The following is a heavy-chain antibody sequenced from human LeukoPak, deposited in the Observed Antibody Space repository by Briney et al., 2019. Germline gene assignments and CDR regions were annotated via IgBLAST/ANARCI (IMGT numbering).Heavy chain of an antibody. J-gene: IGHJ4*02. D-gene: IGHD2-15*01. CDR1: GLTFSSFE. CDR3: AREGGWTFDY. Sequence: GGSLRLSCAASGLTFSSFEMNWVRQAPGKGLEWVSYISSGGSTRYYADSVKGRFTISRDSAKNSLYLQMNSLRAEDTAVYYCAREGGWTFDYWGQGTLVTVSP. V-gene: IGHV3-48*03. CDR2: ISSGGSTR.